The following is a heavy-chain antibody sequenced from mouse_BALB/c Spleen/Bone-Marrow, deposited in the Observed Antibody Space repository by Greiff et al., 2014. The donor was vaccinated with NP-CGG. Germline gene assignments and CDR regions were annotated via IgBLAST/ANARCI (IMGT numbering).Heavy chain of an antibody. Sequence: QDQLQQSGAELVKPGASVKLSCKASGYTFTSYYMYWVKQRPGQGLEWIGEINHSNGYTNFNEKFRSKATLTVDKSSSTAYKQLSSLTSEDSAVYYCTREGAYWGQGTLVTVSA. CDR1: GYTFTSYY. CDR3: TREGAY. J-gene: IGHJ3*01. V-gene: IGHV1S81*02. CDR2: INHSNGYT.